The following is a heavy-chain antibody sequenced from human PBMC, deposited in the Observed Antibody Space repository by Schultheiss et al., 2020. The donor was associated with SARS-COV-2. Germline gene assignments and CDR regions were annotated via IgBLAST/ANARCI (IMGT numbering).Heavy chain of an antibody. V-gene: IGHV3-9*01. Sequence: SLRLSCAASGFTFDDYAMHWVRQAPGKGLEWVSGISWNSGSIGYADSVKGRFTISRDNAKNSLYLQMNSLRAEDTAVYYCARGGRTYYYGSGSYFRSYYGMDVWGQGTTVTVSS. CDR3: ARGGRTYYYGSGSYFRSYYGMDV. D-gene: IGHD3-10*01. CDR2: ISWNSGSI. CDR1: GFTFDDYA. J-gene: IGHJ6*02.